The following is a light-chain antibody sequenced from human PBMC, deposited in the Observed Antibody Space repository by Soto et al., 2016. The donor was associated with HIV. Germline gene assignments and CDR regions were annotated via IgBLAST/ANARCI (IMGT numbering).Light chain of an antibody. CDR1: QGISSY. CDR2: AAS. V-gene: IGKV1-9*01. Sequence: IQLTQSPSFLSASVGDRVTITCRASQGISSYLAWYQQRPGKAPNLLIYAASTLQTGVPSRFSGSGSGTEFTLTISSLQPEDFATYYCQQLNSCPLTFGGGTKVEIK. J-gene: IGKJ4*01. CDR3: QQLNSCPLT.